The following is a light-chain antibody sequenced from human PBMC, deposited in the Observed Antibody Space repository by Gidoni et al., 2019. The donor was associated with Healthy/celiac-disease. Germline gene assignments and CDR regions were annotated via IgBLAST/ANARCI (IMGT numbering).Light chain of an antibody. V-gene: IGKV1-39*01. CDR3: QQSYSTPQT. CDR1: QSISSY. Sequence: DIQMTQSPSSLSASVGDRVTITCRASQSISSYLHWYQQKPGKAPQLLIYAASSLQSGVPSRFSGSGSGTDFTLTIISLQPEDFATYYCQQSYSTPQTFGQGTKVEIK. J-gene: IGKJ1*01. CDR2: AAS.